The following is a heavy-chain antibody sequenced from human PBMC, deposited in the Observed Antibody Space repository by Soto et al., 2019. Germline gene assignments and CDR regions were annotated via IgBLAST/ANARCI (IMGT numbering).Heavy chain of an antibody. D-gene: IGHD2-15*01. V-gene: IGHV4-59*08. CDR3: ARHGSCSGGSCYASFDY. CDR1: GGSISSDY. Sequence: SETLSLTCTVSGGSISSDYWSWMRQPQGKGLEWIGYIYYSGSTNYNPSLKSRVTISVDRSKNQFSLKLSSVIAADTAVYYCARHGSCSGGSCYASFDYWGQGILVTVSS. J-gene: IGHJ4*02. CDR2: IYYSGST.